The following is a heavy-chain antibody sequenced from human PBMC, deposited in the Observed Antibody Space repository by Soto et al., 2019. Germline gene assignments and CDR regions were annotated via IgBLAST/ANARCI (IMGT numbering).Heavy chain of an antibody. V-gene: IGHV2-5*02. CDR2: SYWDDDK. CDR3: AHSPLPPRVTHGYYMDV. D-gene: IGHD4-17*01. J-gene: IGHJ6*03. Sequence: QITLKESGPTLVKPTQTLTLTCTFSGFSLSTSGVGVCWIRQPPGKALERLALSYWDDDKRYSPSLKSRLTITKDHSQNQVVLTITNMDPVDTATYYCAHSPLPPRVTHGYYMDVWGKGTTVTVSS. CDR1: GFSLSTSGVG.